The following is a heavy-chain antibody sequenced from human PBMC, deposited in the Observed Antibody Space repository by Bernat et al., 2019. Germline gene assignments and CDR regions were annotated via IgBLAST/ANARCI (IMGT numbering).Heavy chain of an antibody. Sequence: QVQLVESGGGVVQPGRSLRLSCAASGFTFSSYAMHWVRQAPGKGLEWVAVISYDGSNKYYADSVKGRFTISRDNSKNTLYLQMNSLRAEDTAVYYCEGDYDYWCQGTLVTVSS. CDR2: ISYDGSNK. CDR1: GFTFSSYA. CDR3: EGDYDY. V-gene: IGHV3-30-3*01. J-gene: IGHJ4*02. D-gene: IGHD4-11*01.